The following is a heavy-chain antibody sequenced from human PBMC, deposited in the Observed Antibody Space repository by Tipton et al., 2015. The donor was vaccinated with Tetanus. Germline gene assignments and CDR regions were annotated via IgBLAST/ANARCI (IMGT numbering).Heavy chain of an antibody. CDR1: SGSIDSYY. CDR3: AGSTGSGNYFDN. J-gene: IGHJ4*02. D-gene: IGHD3-10*01. CDR2: ISYSGSS. V-gene: IGHV4-59*01. Sequence: TLSLTCTVSSGSIDSYYWSWIRQPPGKGLEWIGYISYSGSSEYNPSLKSRVTVSEDTSKSQFSLKLSSVTAADTAVYYCAGSTGSGNYFDNWGQGILVAVSS.